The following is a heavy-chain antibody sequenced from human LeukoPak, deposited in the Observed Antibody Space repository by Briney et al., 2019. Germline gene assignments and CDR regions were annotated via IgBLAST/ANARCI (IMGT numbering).Heavy chain of an antibody. CDR1: GFTFSTYW. CDR2: INGDGGSR. Sequence: GGSLRLSCAASGFTFSTYWLHWVRQAPGQGLVWGARINGDGGSRNYADSVKGRFTISRDNAKNTLYLQMSSLRVEDTAVYYCASASSHRTAAGGDYWGQGTLVTVST. CDR3: ASASSHRTAAGGDY. D-gene: IGHD6-13*01. V-gene: IGHV3-74*01. J-gene: IGHJ4*02.